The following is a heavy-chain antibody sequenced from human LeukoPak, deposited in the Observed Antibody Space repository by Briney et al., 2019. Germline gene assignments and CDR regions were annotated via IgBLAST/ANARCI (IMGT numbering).Heavy chain of an antibody. V-gene: IGHV3-30*18. CDR3: AKDGEAVAGRFDY. CDR1: GFTFSSYG. D-gene: IGHD6-19*01. J-gene: IGHJ4*02. CDR2: ISYDGSNK. Sequence: GGSLRLSCAASGFTFSSYGMHWVRQAPGKGLEWVAVISYDGSNKYYADSVKSRFTISRDNSKNTLYLQMNSLRAEDTAAYYCAKDGEAVAGRFDYWGQGTLVTVSS.